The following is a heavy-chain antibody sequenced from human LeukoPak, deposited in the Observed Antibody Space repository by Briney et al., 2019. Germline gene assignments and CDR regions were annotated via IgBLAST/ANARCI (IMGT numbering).Heavy chain of an antibody. CDR2: ISGTGVRT. D-gene: IGHD4-23*01. CDR3: AKGDTVVPDY. Sequence: GGSLRPSCAASGFTFTSYAMSWVRQAPGKGLEWVSTISGTGVRTYYADSVKGRFTISRDNSKNTMYLQMNSLSAEDTAVYYCAKGDTVVPDYWGQGTLVTVSS. J-gene: IGHJ4*02. CDR1: GFTFTSYA. V-gene: IGHV3-23*01.